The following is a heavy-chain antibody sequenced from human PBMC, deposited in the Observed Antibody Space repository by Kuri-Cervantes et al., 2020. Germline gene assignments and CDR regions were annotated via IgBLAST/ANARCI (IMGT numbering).Heavy chain of an antibody. J-gene: IGHJ6*02. V-gene: IGHV3-21*01. Sequence: GESLKISCAASGFTFSSYSMNWVRQAPGKGLEWVSSISSSSSYIYYADSVKGRFTTSRDNAKNSLYLQMNSLRAEDTAVYYCARDLGSGSYYNAHYYYYGMDVWGQGTTVTVSS. CDR2: ISSSSSYI. CDR3: ARDLGSGSYYNAHYYYYGMDV. D-gene: IGHD3-10*01. CDR1: GFTFSSYS.